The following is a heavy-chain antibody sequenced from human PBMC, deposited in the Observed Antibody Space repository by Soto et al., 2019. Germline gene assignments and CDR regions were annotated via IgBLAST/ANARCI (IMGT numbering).Heavy chain of an antibody. V-gene: IGHV3-23*01. Sequence: VQLLESGGGLVQPGGSLRLSCAASGFTFSTNAMAWVRQAPGKGLEWVSTIDGSGTKISYADSVQGRFTISRDNSKNTFYLEMNSLRAEDSALFYCVGGSSSGCYDKFVESWGQGTLVTVSS. CDR1: GFTFSTNA. D-gene: IGHD2-2*01. J-gene: IGHJ4*02. CDR3: VGGSSSGCYDKFVES. CDR2: IDGSGTKI.